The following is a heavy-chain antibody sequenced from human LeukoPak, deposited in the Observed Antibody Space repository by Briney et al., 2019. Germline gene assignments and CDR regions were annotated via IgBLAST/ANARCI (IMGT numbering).Heavy chain of an antibody. CDR1: GGSFSGYY. CDR2: INHSGST. V-gene: IGHV4-34*01. Sequence: SETLSLTCAVYGGSFSGYYWSWIRQPPGKGLEWIGEINHSGSTNYNPSPKSRVTISVDTSKNQFSLKLSSVTAADTAVYYCARASRIVVVPAALNWFDPWGQGTLVTVSS. J-gene: IGHJ5*02. CDR3: ARASRIVVVPAALNWFDP. D-gene: IGHD2-2*01.